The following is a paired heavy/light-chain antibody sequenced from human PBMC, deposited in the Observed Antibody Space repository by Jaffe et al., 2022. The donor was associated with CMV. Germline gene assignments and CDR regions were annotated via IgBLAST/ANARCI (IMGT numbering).Heavy chain of an antibody. CDR3: AREKGELLWFGEAHQTSYYYYYMDV. V-gene: IGHV3-53*02. J-gene: IGHJ6*03. CDR1: GFTVSSNY. Sequence: EVQLVETGGGLIQPGGSLRLSCAASGFTVSSNYMSWVRQAPGKGLEWVSVIYSGGSTYYADSVKGRFTISRDNSKNTLYLQMNSLRAEDTAVYYCAREKGELLWFGEAHQTSYYYYYMDVWGKGTTVTVSS. CDR2: IYSGGST. D-gene: IGHD3-10*01.
Light chain of an antibody. CDR1: QSVSSSY. CDR3: QQYGSSPRVT. CDR2: GAS. Sequence: EIVLTQSPGTLSLSPGERATLSCRASQSVSSSYLAWYQQKPGQAPRLLIYGASSRATGIPDRFSGSGSGTDFTLTISRLEPEDFAVYYCQQYGSSPRVTFGQGTRLEIK. V-gene: IGKV3-20*01. J-gene: IGKJ5*01.